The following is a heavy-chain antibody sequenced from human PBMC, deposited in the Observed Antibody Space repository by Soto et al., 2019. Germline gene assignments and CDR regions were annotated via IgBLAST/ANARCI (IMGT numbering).Heavy chain of an antibody. CDR3: AGAVTWGLDV. J-gene: IGHJ6*02. D-gene: IGHD3-10*01. Sequence: EVQLVESGGGLVQPGGSLRLSCAASGFTFSLYSMSWVRQAPGKGLEWVSYISRSSTGIHYADSVKGRFTISRDDATNSMHLQRNSLRDGDTAVYYCAGAVTWGLDVWGQGTTVSISS. V-gene: IGHV3-48*02. CDR1: GFTFSLYS. CDR2: ISRSSTGI.